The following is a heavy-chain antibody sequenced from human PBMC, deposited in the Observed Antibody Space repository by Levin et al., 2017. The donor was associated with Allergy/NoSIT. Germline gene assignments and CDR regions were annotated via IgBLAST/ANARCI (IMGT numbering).Heavy chain of an antibody. CDR3: ARQEGRENYYDSSGYSLEYWYFDL. V-gene: IGHV4-39*01. D-gene: IGHD3-22*01. Sequence: SETLSLTCTVSGGSISSVNYYWGWIRQPPGKGLEWIGTIYYSGSTYYNPSLKSRVTISVDTSKSQFSLKLSSVTAADTAVYYCARQEGRENYYDSSGYSLEYWYFDLWGRGTLVTVSS. J-gene: IGHJ2*01. CDR1: GGSISSVNYY. CDR2: IYYSGST.